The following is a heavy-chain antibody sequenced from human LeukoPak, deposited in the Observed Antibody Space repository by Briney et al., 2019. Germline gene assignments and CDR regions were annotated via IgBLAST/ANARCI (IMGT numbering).Heavy chain of an antibody. CDR2: IFYSGST. J-gene: IGHJ3*02. D-gene: IGHD3-22*01. V-gene: IGHV4-39*07. CDR1: GGSISTSNYY. CDR3: AKSNGYVLVDI. Sequence: SETLSLTCTVSGGSISTSNYYWGWIRQPPGKGLEWIGNIFYSGSTYYSPSVKSRVTISLDTSRNQFSLKLNSVTAADTAVYYCAKSNGYVLVDIWGQGTMVTVSS.